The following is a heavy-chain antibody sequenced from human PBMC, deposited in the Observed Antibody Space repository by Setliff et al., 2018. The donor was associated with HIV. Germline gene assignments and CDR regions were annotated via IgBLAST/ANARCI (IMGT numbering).Heavy chain of an antibody. J-gene: IGHJ6*03. V-gene: IGHV4-59*11. CDR1: GGSISGHY. CDR3: VRGYCSSTTCYDDYYYMDV. Sequence: PSETLSLTCTVSGGSISGHYWSWIRQPPGKGLEWIGYIFYTGNTNYNPSLKSRVTISVDTSKNQFFLKLSSVTAVDTAVYYCVRGYCSSTTCYDDYYYMDVWGKGSTVTVSS. CDR2: IFYTGNT. D-gene: IGHD2-2*01.